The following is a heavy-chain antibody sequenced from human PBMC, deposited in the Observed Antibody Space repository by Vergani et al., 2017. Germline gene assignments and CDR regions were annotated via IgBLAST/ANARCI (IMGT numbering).Heavy chain of an antibody. V-gene: IGHV1-8*02. J-gene: IGHJ4*02. Sequence: VQLVPSGAEVKKPGATVKISCKVSGYTFTDYYMHWVQQAPGKGLEWMGWMNPNSGNTGYAQKFQGRVTMTRNTSISTAYMELSSLRSEDTAVYYCARADKGGYDLRYWGQGTLVTVSS. CDR2: MNPNSGNT. CDR3: ARADKGGYDLRY. D-gene: IGHD5-12*01. CDR1: GYTFTDYY.